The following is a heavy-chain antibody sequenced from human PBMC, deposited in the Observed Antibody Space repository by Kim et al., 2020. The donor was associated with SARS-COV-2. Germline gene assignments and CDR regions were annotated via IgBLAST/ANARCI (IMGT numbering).Heavy chain of an antibody. CDR1: GHIFTRDS. CDR2: IDCGNGNT. Sequence: ASVKVSCKTSGHIFTRDSIHWMRQAPGQGLEWMGGIDCGNGNTIYSQKFQGRVTFTTDTSASTAYMELSFLRSEDSAVYYCLGGFYFDYWCQGTLVTVSS. CDR3: LGGFYFDY. J-gene: IGHJ4*02. D-gene: IGHD3-16*01. V-gene: IGHV1-3*01.